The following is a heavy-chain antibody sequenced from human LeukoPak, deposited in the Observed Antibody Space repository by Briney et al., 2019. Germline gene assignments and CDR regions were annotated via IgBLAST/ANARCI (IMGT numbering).Heavy chain of an antibody. D-gene: IGHD6-13*01. V-gene: IGHV1-46*01. CDR1: GYTFTSYY. Sequence: ASVKVSCKASGYTFTSYYMHWVRQAPGQGLEWMGIINPSGGSTSYAQKFQGRVTMTRDTSTSTVYMELSSLRSEDTALYYCARERFTGSSWQLYYFDYWGQGTPVTVSS. CDR2: INPSGGST. CDR3: ARERFTGSSWQLYYFDY. J-gene: IGHJ4*02.